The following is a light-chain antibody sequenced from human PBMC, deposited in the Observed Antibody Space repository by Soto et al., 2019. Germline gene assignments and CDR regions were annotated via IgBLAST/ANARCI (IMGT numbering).Light chain of an antibody. CDR2: GAS. CDR3: QQYGQ. V-gene: IGKV3-20*01. Sequence: EIVLTQSPGTLSLSPGERATLSCRASQSVSSSYLAWYQQKPGRAPRLLIYGASSRATGIPDRFSGSGSGTDFTLTISRLEPEDFAVYYCQQYGQFGQGTKVEIK. CDR1: QSVSSSY. J-gene: IGKJ1*01.